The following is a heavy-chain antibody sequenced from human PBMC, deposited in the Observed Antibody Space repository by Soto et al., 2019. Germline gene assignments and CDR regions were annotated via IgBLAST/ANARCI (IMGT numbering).Heavy chain of an antibody. CDR1: GYTFTSSY. D-gene: IGHD2-8*02. Sequence: ASVKVSCKASGYTFTSSYMHGVRQAPGQGLEWMGIINPSGGSTSYAQKFQGRVTMTRDTSTSTVYMELSSLRSEDTAVYYCARGGVPTDFDYWGQGTLVTVSS. CDR3: ARGGVPTDFDY. J-gene: IGHJ4*02. V-gene: IGHV1-46*03. CDR2: INPSGGST.